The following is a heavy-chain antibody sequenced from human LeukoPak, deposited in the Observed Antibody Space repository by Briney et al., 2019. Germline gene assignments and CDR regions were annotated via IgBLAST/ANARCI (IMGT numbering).Heavy chain of an antibody. Sequence: GASVKVSCKASGYTFTSYAMHWVRQAPGQRLEWMGWINAGNGNTKYSQKFQGRVTITRDTSASTAYMELSSLRSEDTAVHYCARAELFRPKYGMDVWGQGTTVTVSS. D-gene: IGHD1-26*01. CDR3: ARAELFRPKYGMDV. CDR2: INAGNGNT. V-gene: IGHV1-3*01. J-gene: IGHJ6*02. CDR1: GYTFTSYA.